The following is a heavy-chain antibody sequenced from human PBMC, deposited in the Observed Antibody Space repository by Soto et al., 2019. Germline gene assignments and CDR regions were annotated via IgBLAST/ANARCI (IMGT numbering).Heavy chain of an antibody. D-gene: IGHD4-17*01. Sequence: GASVKVSCKASGGTFSSYTISWVRQAPGQGPEWMGRIIPILGIANYAQKFQGRVTITADKSTSTAYMELSSLRSEDTAVYYCAVNEGDDYGDYFGFDYWGQGTLVTVSS. J-gene: IGHJ4*02. CDR3: AVNEGDDYGDYFGFDY. CDR2: IIPILGIA. CDR1: GGTFSSYT. V-gene: IGHV1-69*02.